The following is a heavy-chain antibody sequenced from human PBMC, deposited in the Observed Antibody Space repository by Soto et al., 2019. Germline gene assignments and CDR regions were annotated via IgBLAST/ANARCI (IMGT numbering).Heavy chain of an antibody. D-gene: IGHD3-16*01. CDR1: GFTFSSYG. Sequence: QVQLVESGGGVVQPGRSLRLSCAASGFTFSSYGMHWVRQAPGKGLECVAFISYDASNKHYADSVKGRFTISRDNSDNTPYLQMNSLRPEDTAVYYCARDRSVWESSDYWGQGTLVTVSS. V-gene: IGHV3-30-3*01. CDR3: ARDRSVWESSDY. CDR2: ISYDASNK. J-gene: IGHJ4*02.